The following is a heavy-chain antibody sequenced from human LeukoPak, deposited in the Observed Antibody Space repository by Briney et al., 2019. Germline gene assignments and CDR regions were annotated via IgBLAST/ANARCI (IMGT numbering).Heavy chain of an antibody. D-gene: IGHD6-6*01. CDR1: GGAISTYY. CDR3: ARGGAARLHFQN. V-gene: IGHV4-59*01. Sequence: SETLSLTCTVSGGAISTYYWNWIRQPPGKGLEWIGYIYHSGSTNYNPSLQSRVTISVDTSKNQFSLNLNSVTAADTAVYYCARGGAARLHFQNWGQGTLVTVSS. CDR2: IYHSGST. J-gene: IGHJ1*01.